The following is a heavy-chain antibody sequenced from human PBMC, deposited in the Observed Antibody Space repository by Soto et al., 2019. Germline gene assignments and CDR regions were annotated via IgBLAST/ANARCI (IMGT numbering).Heavy chain of an antibody. V-gene: IGHV3-74*01. J-gene: IGHJ4*02. Sequence: PGGSLRLSCAASGFTFSSYWMHWVRQVPGRGLVWVSRIHCDGSRTSYADSVKGRFTIYTDNAKNTLYLQMYRLRAEGTAVCYCARDPGPTSYHTSGVDHWGQGTLVTVSS. CDR2: IHCDGSRT. CDR1: GFTFSSYW. CDR3: ARDPGPTSYHTSGVDH. D-gene: IGHD1-26*01.